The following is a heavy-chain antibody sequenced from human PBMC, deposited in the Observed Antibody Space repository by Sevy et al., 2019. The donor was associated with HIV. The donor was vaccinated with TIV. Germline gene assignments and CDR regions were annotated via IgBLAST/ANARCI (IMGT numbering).Heavy chain of an antibody. D-gene: IGHD2-2*01. V-gene: IGHV3-53*01. J-gene: IGHJ6*02. Sequence: GGSPRLSCVASGLTVGSLSINWVRQAPGKGLEWVSLIYSAGTTFYSDSVKGRFTISRDNSNNTLDLQMNSLRAEDTAIYYCARIKGASSSYAMDVWGQGTTVTVSS. CDR3: ARIKGASSSYAMDV. CDR1: GLTVGSLS. CDR2: IYSAGTT.